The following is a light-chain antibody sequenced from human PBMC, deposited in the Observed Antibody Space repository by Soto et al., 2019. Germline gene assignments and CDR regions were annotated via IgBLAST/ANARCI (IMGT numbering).Light chain of an antibody. CDR3: QQYDNSLWT. J-gene: IGKJ1*01. CDR1: QTVSSVH. CDR2: GAS. Sequence: EIVLTQSPGTLSLSPGERASLSCRASQTVSSVHLAWYQHKPGQAPRLLIYGASRRATGVPDRFSGRGSGTDFTLTISRLEPEDFAVYYCQQYDNSLWTFGQGTKVDIK. V-gene: IGKV3-20*01.